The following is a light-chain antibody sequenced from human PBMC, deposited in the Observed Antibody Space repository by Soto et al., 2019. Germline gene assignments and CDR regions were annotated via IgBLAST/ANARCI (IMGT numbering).Light chain of an antibody. CDR2: GAY. CDR1: QSVGNN. J-gene: IGKJ1*01. Sequence: EIVMTQSPATLSVSPGERTTLSCRASQSVGNNLAWYQQKPGQAPRLLIYGAYTRATGIPARFSDSGSGTDFTLTISSLQSEDFAVYYCQHYNYWPPKTFGQGTKVDIK. V-gene: IGKV3-15*01. CDR3: QHYNYWPPKT.